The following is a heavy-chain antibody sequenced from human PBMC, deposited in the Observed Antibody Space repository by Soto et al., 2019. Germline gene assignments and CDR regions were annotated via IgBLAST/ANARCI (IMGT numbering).Heavy chain of an antibody. J-gene: IGHJ4*02. CDR3: ARDRAVNNAVLSMAY. D-gene: IGHD3-10*01. CDR2: IIPMFGIT. V-gene: IGHV1-69*08. Sequence: QVQLVQSGAEVKKPGSSVKVSCKTSGGDFSSYIVTWVRQAPGQGLEWMGRIIPMFGITNYAQKFHDRVTITADRSTSTAYMELSSLRSDDTGIYYCARDRAVNNAVLSMAYWGQGTLVSVSS. CDR1: GGDFSSYI.